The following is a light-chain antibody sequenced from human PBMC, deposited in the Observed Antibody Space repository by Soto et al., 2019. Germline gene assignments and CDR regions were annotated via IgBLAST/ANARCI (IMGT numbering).Light chain of an antibody. CDR3: QKDNSAPRA. Sequence: DIQMTQSPSSLSASVGDRVTITCRASPGISNFLAWYQQKPGKVPKLLIYDASTLQSGVPSRFSGSGYGTDFNLTISSLQPEDVATYYCQKDNSAPRAFGQGTKVEIK. CDR1: PGISNF. V-gene: IGKV1-27*01. CDR2: DAS. J-gene: IGKJ1*01.